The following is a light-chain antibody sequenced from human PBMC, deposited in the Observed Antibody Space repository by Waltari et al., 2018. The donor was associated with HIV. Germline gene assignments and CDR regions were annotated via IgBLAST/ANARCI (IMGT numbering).Light chain of an antibody. CDR3: CSYADRNTMV. Sequence: QSALTQPASVSGSPGQSITISCTGTSSDVGSYNDVSWYQQHPGKAPKLMIYEVTKRPAGVPDRFSGSKSGNAASLTISGLQAEDEADYYCCSYADRNTMVFGAGTKLTVL. V-gene: IGLV2-23*02. CDR1: SSDVGSYND. J-gene: IGLJ2*01. CDR2: EVT.